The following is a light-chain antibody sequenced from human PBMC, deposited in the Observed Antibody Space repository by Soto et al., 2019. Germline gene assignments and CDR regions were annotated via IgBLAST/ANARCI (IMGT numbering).Light chain of an antibody. CDR3: SSYWGSNNHVV. V-gene: IGLV2-8*01. CDR1: SGDVGGYNY. J-gene: IGLJ2*01. CDR2: EVS. Sequence: QSVLTQPPSASASPGQSVTISCTGTSGDVGGYNYFSWYQQHPGKAPKLMIYEVSKRPSGVPDRFSGSNSGNADSLTVSGLQAEDEADYYCSSYWGSNNHVVFGGGTKLTVL.